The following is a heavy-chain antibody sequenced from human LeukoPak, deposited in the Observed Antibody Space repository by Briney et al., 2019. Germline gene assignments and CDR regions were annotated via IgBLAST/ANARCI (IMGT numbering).Heavy chain of an antibody. Sequence: GGSLRLSCAASGFTVSSNYMTWVRQAPGKGLEYVSAISSNGGSTYYADSVKGRFTISRDNSKNTLYLQMSSLRAEDTAVYYCVKPDKCGADYWGQGTLVTVSS. D-gene: IGHD3-10*01. CDR1: GFTVSSNY. J-gene: IGHJ4*02. V-gene: IGHV3-64D*06. CDR3: VKPDKCGADY. CDR2: ISSNGGST.